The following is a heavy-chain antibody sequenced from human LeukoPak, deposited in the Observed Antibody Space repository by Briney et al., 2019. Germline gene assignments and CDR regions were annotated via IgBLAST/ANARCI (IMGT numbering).Heavy chain of an antibody. Sequence: PGGSLRLSCASSGFTFSSYSMNWVRQAPGKGREWVSSISSSSSYIYYADSVKGRFTISRDNAKNSLYLQMNSLSAEDTAVYYCARVWSLYSGAYCDYWGQGTLVTVSS. V-gene: IGHV3-21*01. J-gene: IGHJ4*02. CDR2: ISSSSSYI. CDR3: ARVWSLYSGAYCDY. D-gene: IGHD1-26*01. CDR1: GFTFSSYS.